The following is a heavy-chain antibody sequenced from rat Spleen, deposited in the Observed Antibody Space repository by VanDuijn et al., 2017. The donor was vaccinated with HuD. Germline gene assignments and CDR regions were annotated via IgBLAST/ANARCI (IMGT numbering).Heavy chain of an antibody. D-gene: IGHD5-1*01. Sequence: EVQLVESGGGLVQPGRSMKLSCAALGFSFSNYYMAWVRQAPTKGLEWVAYISYDGETTYHRNSVTGRFTISRDNAKSTLYLQMDSLRSEDTATYYCATVGPDWEFGYWGQGVMVTVSS. CDR1: GFSFSNYY. CDR2: ISYDGETT. CDR3: ATVGPDWEFGY. J-gene: IGHJ2*01. V-gene: IGHV5-25*01.